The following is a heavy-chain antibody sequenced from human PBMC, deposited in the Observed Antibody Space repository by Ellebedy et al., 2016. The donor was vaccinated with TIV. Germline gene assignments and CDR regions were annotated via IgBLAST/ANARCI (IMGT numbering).Heavy chain of an antibody. J-gene: IGHJ4*02. CDR1: GYSFTNYW. V-gene: IGHV5-51*01. CDR2: IYPGDSDV. CDR3: ARQKCSSVTCYLDY. D-gene: IGHD2-15*01. Sequence: KVSCKGSGYSFTNYWIGWVRQMPGKGLEWMGIIYPGDSDVRYSPSFQGQVTISADKSISTAYLQWSSLKVSDTAMYYCARQKCSSVTCYLDYWGQGTLVTVSS.